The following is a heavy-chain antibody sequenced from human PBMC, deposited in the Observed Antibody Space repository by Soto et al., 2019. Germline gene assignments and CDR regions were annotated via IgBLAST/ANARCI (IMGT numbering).Heavy chain of an antibody. CDR2: IYHSGST. D-gene: IGHD3-9*01. V-gene: IGHV4-30-2*01. J-gene: IGHJ4*02. CDR3: ARRGAILSGYYDS. CDR1: GDSISSGGYS. Sequence: SETLSLTCAVSGDSISSGGYSWSWIRQPPGKGLEWIGYIYHSGSTNHNPSLKSRVTISVDTSKNQLSLKLSSVTAADTAVYYCARRGAILSGYYDSWGQGILVTVSS.